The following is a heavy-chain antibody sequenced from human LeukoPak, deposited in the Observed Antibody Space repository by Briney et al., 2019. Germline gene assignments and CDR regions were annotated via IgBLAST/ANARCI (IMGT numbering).Heavy chain of an antibody. J-gene: IGHJ4*02. Sequence: GGSLRLSCAASGFTFSSYAMSWVRQAPGKGLEWVSAISGSGGSTYYADSVKGRFTISRDNSKNTLYLQMNSLRAEDTAVYYCAKVGNYDFWSGTTYYFDYWGQGTLVTVSS. CDR1: GFTFSSYA. CDR3: AKVGNYDFWSGTTYYFDY. V-gene: IGHV3-23*01. CDR2: ISGSGGST. D-gene: IGHD3-3*01.